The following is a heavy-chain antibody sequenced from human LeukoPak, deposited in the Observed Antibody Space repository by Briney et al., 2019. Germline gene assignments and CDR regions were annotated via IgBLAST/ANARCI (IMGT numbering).Heavy chain of an antibody. D-gene: IGHD5-18*01. V-gene: IGHV1-18*01. CDR1: GYTFSSYG. CDR3: ARVRPPNIVDSVMDYKYYHDMDV. CDR2: ISPYNGNT. J-gene: IGHJ6*02. Sequence: ASVKFSCKASGYTFSSYGISWVRQAPGQGLEWMGWISPYNGNTEYGQKVQGRVIMTTDRPTTTASMELTSLRSDDTAMYYCARVRPPNIVDSVMDYKYYHDMDVWGQGTTVTVSS.